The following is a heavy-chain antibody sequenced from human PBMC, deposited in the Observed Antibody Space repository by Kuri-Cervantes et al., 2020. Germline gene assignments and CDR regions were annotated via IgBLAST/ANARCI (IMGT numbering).Heavy chain of an antibody. CDR1: GFTFSSYA. CDR3: AKEKGGWYY. CDR2: ISYDGSNK. D-gene: IGHD6-19*01. Sequence: GESLKISCAASGFTFSSYAMHWVRQAPGKGLEWVAVISYDGSNKYYADSVKGRFTISRDNSKNTLYLQMNSLRAEDTALYCCAKEKGGWYYWGQGTLVTVSS. J-gene: IGHJ4*02. V-gene: IGHV3-30*04.